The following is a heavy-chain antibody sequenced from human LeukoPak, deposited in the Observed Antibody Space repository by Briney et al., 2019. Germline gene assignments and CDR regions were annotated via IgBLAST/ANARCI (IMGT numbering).Heavy chain of an antibody. Sequence: PSETLSLTCAVYGGSFSGYYWSWIRQPPGKGLEWLGEINHSGSTNYNPSLKSRVTISVDTSKNQFSLKLSSVTAADTAVYYCARVNSVGSGTVNFGGFDPWGQGTLVTVSS. V-gene: IGHV4-34*01. J-gene: IGHJ5*02. CDR2: INHSGST. CDR3: ARVNSVGSGTVNFGGFDP. CDR1: GGSFSGYY. D-gene: IGHD3-10*01.